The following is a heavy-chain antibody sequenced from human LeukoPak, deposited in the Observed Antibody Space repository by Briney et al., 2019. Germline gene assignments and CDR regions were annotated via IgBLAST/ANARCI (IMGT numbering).Heavy chain of an antibody. J-gene: IGHJ6*03. CDR3: VRGVPGVYFYYYMDV. V-gene: IGHV1-3*03. D-gene: IGHD2-8*01. CDR2: IYGDNGDT. CDR1: GYTFTNYA. Sequence: ASVKVSCKASGYTFTNYAMNWVRQAPGQGLEWMGWIYGDNGDTKYSQEFQGRVTITRDTSASTAYMELSSLRPEDMAVYYCVRGVPGVYFYYYMDVWGKGTTVTVSS.